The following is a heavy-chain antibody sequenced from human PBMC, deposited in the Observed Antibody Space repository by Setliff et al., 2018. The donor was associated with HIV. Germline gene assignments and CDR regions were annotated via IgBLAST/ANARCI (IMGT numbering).Heavy chain of an antibody. CDR1: GGTFRTFT. CDR2: IIPIFDTT. Sequence: GASVKVSCKASGGTFRTFTISWVRQAPGQGLEWMGGIIPIFDTTKYAQKFQDRVTISADESTSTAYMELSSLRSEDTAVYYCAKGAGLGYYSSGTLTSFDYWGQGTLVTVSS. V-gene: IGHV1-69*13. J-gene: IGHJ4*02. CDR3: AKGAGLGYYSSGTLTSFDY. D-gene: IGHD3-10*01.